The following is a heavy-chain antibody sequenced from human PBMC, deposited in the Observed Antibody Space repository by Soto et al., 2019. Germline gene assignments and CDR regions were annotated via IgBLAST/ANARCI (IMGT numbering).Heavy chain of an antibody. Sequence: GGSLRLSCAASGFTFSSYAMSWVRQAPGKGLEWVSAISGSGGSTYYADSVKGRYTISRDNSKNTLYLQMNSQRAEDTTVYYCAKDRFLEWLLSPPDYWGQGTLVTVSS. CDR2: ISGSGGST. V-gene: IGHV3-23*01. D-gene: IGHD3-3*01. CDR3: AKDRFLEWLLSPPDY. J-gene: IGHJ4*02. CDR1: GFTFSSYA.